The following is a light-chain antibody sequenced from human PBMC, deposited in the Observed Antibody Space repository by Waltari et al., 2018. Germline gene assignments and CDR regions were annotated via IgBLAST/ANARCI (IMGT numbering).Light chain of an antibody. CDR1: QSVSSY. CDR2: DAT. CDR3: QQRSNWPYT. V-gene: IGKV3-11*01. Sequence: EIVLTQSPATLSLSPGERATLSCRASQSVSSYLAWYQQKPGQAPRVLIYDATNRATGIPARFSGSGSGTDFTLTISSLEPEDFAVYYCQQRSNWPYTFDQGTKLEIK. J-gene: IGKJ2*01.